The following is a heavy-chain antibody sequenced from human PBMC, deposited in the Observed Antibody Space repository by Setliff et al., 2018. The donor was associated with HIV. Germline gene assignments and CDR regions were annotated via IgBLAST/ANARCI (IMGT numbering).Heavy chain of an antibody. CDR3: AKAARDYYDSSGYYIGIDY. D-gene: IGHD3-22*01. V-gene: IGHV3-23*01. Sequence: GGSLRLSCVVSGLTFSTSAMSWVRQGPGKGLHWVAGISRSGVSTYYADSVKGRFTISRDNSKSTLYLQMNSLRAEDTAVYYCAKAARDYYDSSGYYIGIDYWGRGTLVTVSS. J-gene: IGHJ4*02. CDR2: ISRSGVST. CDR1: GLTFSTSA.